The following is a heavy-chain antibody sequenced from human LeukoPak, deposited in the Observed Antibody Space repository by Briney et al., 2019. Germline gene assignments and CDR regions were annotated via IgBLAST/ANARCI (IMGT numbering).Heavy chain of an antibody. CDR3: ARDSGHNYYDSRSFDY. J-gene: IGHJ4*02. CDR2: IYTSGST. D-gene: IGHD3-22*01. Sequence: PSETLSLTCTVSGGSISSGSYYWSWIRQPAGKGLEWIGRIYTSGSTNYNPSLKSRVNISVDTSKNQFSLKLSSVTAADTAVYYCARDSGHNYYDSRSFDYWGQGTLVTVSS. V-gene: IGHV4-61*02. CDR1: GGSISSGSYY.